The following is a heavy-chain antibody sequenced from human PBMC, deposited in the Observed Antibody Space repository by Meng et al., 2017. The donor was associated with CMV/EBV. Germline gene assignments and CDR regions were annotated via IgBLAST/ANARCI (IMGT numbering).Heavy chain of an antibody. Sequence: GGSLRLSCAASGFTFSDYYMSWIRQAPGKGLEWVSYISSSGSTIYYADSVKGRFTISRDNAKNSLYLQMNSLRAEDTAVYYCARMFGVSSDYDFWSGYWGYYYYYYGMDVWGQGTTVTVSS. CDR1: GFTFSDYY. D-gene: IGHD3-3*01. V-gene: IGHV3-11*04. CDR2: ISSSGSTI. CDR3: ARMFGVSSDYDFWSGYWGYYYYYYGMDV. J-gene: IGHJ6*02.